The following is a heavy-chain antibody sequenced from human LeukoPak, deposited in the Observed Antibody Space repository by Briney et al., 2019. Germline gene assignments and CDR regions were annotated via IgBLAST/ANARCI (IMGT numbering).Heavy chain of an antibody. CDR3: AREVMDNLRFDY. CDR2: INPSGGDT. J-gene: IGHJ4*02. Sequence: ASVKVSCKASGYTFTSYYMRWVRQAPGQGLEWMGIINPSGGDTSYAQKFQGRPTMTRDTSTNTIYMELTSLRSEDMAVYYCAREVMDNLRFDYWGQGTLVTVSS. V-gene: IGHV1-46*01. D-gene: IGHD1-14*01. CDR1: GYTFTSYY.